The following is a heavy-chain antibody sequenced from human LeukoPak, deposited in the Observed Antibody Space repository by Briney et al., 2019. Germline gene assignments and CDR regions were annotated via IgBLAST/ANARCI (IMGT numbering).Heavy chain of an antibody. CDR1: GGSISSYY. CDR3: ARYRYCSSARCYPYYYYMDV. CDR2: IYYSGST. Sequence: SSETVSLTCTVSGGSISSYYWSWIRQPPGKGLEWIGYIYYSGSTNYNPSLKSRVTISVDTSKNQFSLKLSSVTAADTAVYYCARYRYCSSARCYPYYYYMDVWGKGTTVTVSS. D-gene: IGHD2-2*01. J-gene: IGHJ6*03. V-gene: IGHV4-59*01.